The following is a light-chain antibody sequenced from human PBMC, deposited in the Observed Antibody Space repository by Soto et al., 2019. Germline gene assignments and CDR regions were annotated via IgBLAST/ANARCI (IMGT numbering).Light chain of an antibody. V-gene: IGKV1-39*01. CDR3: QQSYTTPWT. CDR2: AAS. J-gene: IGKJ1*01. CDR1: ETINNY. Sequence: DIRITQSPSSLSVSVGDGVTISCRASETINNYLNLYQQKPGRAPKLLIHAASTLQSGVPSRFSGSGSGTDFTLTISSLQPEDFATYSCQQSYTTPWTFGLGTKVDIK.